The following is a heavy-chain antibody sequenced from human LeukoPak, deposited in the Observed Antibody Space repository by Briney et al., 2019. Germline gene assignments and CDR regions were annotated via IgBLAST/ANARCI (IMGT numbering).Heavy chain of an antibody. Sequence: GRSLRLSCAASGFTFDDYAMHWVRQAPGKGLEWVSGISWNSGSIGYADSVKGRFTISRDNAKNSLYLQMNSLRAEDTALYYCAKGVTVWGSYRRGHFDYWGQGTLVTVSS. CDR1: GFTFDDYA. V-gene: IGHV3-9*01. CDR3: AKGVTVWGSYRRGHFDY. CDR2: ISWNSGSI. J-gene: IGHJ4*02. D-gene: IGHD3-16*02.